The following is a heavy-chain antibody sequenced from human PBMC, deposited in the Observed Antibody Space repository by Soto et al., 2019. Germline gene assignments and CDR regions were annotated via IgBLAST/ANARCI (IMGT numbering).Heavy chain of an antibody. CDR3: SRVGCSGGSCNDY. J-gene: IGHJ4*02. CDR1: GGTFSSYA. CDR2: IIPIFGTA. V-gene: IGHV1-69*01. D-gene: IGHD2-15*01. Sequence: QVQLVQSGAEVKKPGSSVKVSCKASGGTFSSYAISWVRQAPGQGLEWMGGIIPIFGTANYAQKFQGRVTLTAHESTSTAYMELSSLRSEDTAVYYCSRVGCSGGSCNDYLGQGTLVTVSS.